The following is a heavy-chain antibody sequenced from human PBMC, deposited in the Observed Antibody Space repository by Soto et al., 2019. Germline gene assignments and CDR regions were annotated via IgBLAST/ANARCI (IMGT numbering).Heavy chain of an antibody. CDR1: VFTFISYA. Sequence: GWSLRLSCASSVFTFISYAMSWVRQAPGKGLEWVSAISGSGGSTYYADSVKGRFTISRDNSKNTLYLQMNSLRAEDTAVYYCAKGATISPTDTYYDFWSGYYYYYGMDVWGQGTTVTVSS. V-gene: IGHV3-23*01. J-gene: IGHJ6*02. CDR2: ISGSGGST. CDR3: AKGATISPTDTYYDFWSGYYYYYGMDV. D-gene: IGHD3-3*01.